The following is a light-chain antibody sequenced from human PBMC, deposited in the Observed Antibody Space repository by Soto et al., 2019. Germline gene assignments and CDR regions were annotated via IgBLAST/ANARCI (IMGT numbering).Light chain of an antibody. CDR1: QSVSSN. J-gene: IGKJ4*01. CDR3: QQYKNLPLT. Sequence: EIVMTQSPATLSVSPGERATLSCRASQSVSSNFAWYQQKPGQAPRLLIYGASTRATGIPARFSGSGSGTEFTLIISSLQSEDFAVYYCQQYKNLPLTFGGGTKVEIK. V-gene: IGKV3-15*01. CDR2: GAS.